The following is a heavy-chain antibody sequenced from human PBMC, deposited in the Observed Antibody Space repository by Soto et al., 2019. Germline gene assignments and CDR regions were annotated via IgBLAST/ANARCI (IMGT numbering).Heavy chain of an antibody. CDR1: GYTFTSYA. Sequence: ASVKVSGKASGYTFTSYAMHWVRQAPGQRLEWMGWINAGNGNTKYSQKFQGRVTITRDTSASTAYMELSSLRSEDTAVYYCARAVGVATVSFDYWGQGTLVTVSS. D-gene: IGHD5-12*01. V-gene: IGHV1-3*01. CDR2: INAGNGNT. J-gene: IGHJ4*02. CDR3: ARAVGVATVSFDY.